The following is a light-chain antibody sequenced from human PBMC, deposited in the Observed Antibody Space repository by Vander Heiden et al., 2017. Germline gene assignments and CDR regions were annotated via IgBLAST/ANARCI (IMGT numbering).Light chain of an antibody. J-gene: IGLJ2*01. CDR1: SLRSYY. Sequence: VSVALGQTVRITCQGDSLRSYYASWYQQKPGQAPVLVIYGKNNRPSGIPDRFSSSSSGNTASLTITGAQAEDEADYDCNSRDSSGNHVGFGGGTKLTVL. V-gene: IGLV3-19*01. CDR3: NSRDSSGNHVG. CDR2: GKN.